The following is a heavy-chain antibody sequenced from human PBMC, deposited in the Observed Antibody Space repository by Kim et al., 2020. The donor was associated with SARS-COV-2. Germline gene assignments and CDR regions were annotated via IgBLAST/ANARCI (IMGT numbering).Heavy chain of an antibody. CDR3: ARGRAVAGPRRYYFDY. J-gene: IGHJ4*02. CDR1: GGSISSSSYY. Sequence: SETLSLTCTVSGGSISSSSYYWGWIRQPPGRGLEWIGTIYYSGSINYNPSLKSRVTISVDTSKNQFSLKMSSVTAADTAVYYCARGRAVAGPRRYYFDYWGQGTLATVSS. CDR2: IYYSGSI. V-gene: IGHV4-39*01. D-gene: IGHD6-19*01.